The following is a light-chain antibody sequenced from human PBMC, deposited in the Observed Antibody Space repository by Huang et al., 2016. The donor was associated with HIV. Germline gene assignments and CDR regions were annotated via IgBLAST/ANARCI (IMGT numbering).Light chain of an antibody. V-gene: IGKV3-11*01. CDR2: DAS. CDR3: QQRSNWAPIT. CDR1: QSVSSY. Sequence: EIVLTQSPATLSLSPGERATLSCRPSQSVSSYLAWYQQQPGQAPRLLIYDASNRATGIPARFSGSGSGTDFTLTISSLEPEDFAVYYCQQRSNWAPITFGGGTKVEIK. J-gene: IGKJ4*01.